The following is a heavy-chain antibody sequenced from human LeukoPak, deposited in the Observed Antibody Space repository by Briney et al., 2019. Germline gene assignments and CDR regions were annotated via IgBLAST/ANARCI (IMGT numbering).Heavy chain of an antibody. Sequence: SETLSLTCSVSGASISNWYWSWIRQPPGKGLEWIGHIYDSGTTNYHPSLKTRVTISMDTSKNQFSLQLNSVTPEDTAVYYCARRLVTTDYGMDVWGQGTTVTVSS. CDR1: GASISNWY. CDR3: ARRLVTTDYGMDV. V-gene: IGHV4-59*12. CDR2: IYDSGTT. J-gene: IGHJ6*02. D-gene: IGHD2-21*02.